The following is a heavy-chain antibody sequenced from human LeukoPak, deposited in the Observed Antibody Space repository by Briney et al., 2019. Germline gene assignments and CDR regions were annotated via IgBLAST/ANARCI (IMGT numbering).Heavy chain of an antibody. CDR3: ARVAGATMAPYYMDV. CDR2: MNPNSGNT. Sequence: GPSVKVSCKASGYTFTSYDINWVRQATGQGLEWMGWMNPNSGNTGYAQKFQGRVTITTDESTSTAYMELSSLRSEDTAVYYCARVAGATMAPYYMDVWGKGTAVTVSS. J-gene: IGHJ6*03. V-gene: IGHV1-8*03. D-gene: IGHD3-10*01. CDR1: GYTFTSYD.